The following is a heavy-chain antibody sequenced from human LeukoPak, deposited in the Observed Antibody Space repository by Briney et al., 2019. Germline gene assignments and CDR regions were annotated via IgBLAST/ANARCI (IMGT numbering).Heavy chain of an antibody. CDR2: ISWNSGTI. V-gene: IGHV3-9*01. CDR1: GFTFSSYW. Sequence: GRSLRLFCAASGFTFSSYWMSWVRQAPGKGLEWVSGISWNSGTIYYADSVKGRFTISRNDAKKSLYLQMNSLRPEDTALYYCAKRSAAGTVGYFDYWGQGTLVTVSS. CDR3: AKRSAAGTVGYFDY. J-gene: IGHJ4*02. D-gene: IGHD6-13*01.